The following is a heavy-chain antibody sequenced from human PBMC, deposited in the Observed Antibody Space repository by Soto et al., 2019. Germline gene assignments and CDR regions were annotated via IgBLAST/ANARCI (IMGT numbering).Heavy chain of an antibody. D-gene: IGHD4-17*01. CDR1: GGSISSGGYY. V-gene: IGHV4-31*03. Sequence: SETLSLTCTVSGGSISSGGYYGSWIRQHPGKGLEWIGYIYYSGSTYYNPSRKSRVTISVDTSKNQFSRKLSSVTAADTAVYYCARDTPKYGTWFDPWGQGTLVTTSS. J-gene: IGHJ5*02. CDR2: IYYSGST. CDR3: ARDTPKYGTWFDP.